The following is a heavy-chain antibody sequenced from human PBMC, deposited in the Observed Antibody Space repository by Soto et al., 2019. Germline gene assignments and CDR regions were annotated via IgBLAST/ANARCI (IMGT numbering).Heavy chain of an antibody. CDR3: ARDSILSGTTRPPPLDY. CDR2: MSYDGSNE. J-gene: IGHJ4*02. CDR1: GFTLSSNA. D-gene: IGHD4-17*01. V-gene: IGHV3-30-3*01. Sequence: QVQLVESGGGVVQPGRSLRLSCAASGFTLSSNAMHWFRQAPGKGLDGVAVMSYDGSNEYYADSVKGRFTISRDNSKNTLYLQMNSLRAEDTAVYYCARDSILSGTTRPPPLDYWGQGTLVTVSS.